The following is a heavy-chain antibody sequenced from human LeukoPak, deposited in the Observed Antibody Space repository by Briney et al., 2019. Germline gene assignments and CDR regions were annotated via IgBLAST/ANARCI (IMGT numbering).Heavy chain of an antibody. J-gene: IGHJ4*02. V-gene: IGHV3-74*01. CDR2: IKSDGITI. CDR1: GFTFSNYM. Sequence: GGSLRLSCAASGFTFSNYMMHWVRQAPGKGLVWVLRIKSDGITITYADSVRGRFTISRDNAKNTLYLQMNSLRAEDTAVYYCLRDLNWSLDQWGQGTLVTVSS. CDR3: LRDLNWSLDQ. D-gene: IGHD1-20*01.